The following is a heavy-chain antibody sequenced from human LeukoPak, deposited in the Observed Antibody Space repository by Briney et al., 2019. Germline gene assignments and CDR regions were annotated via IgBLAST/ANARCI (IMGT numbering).Heavy chain of an antibody. Sequence: PGRSLRLSCAASGFTFSSYDMHWVRQAPGKGLEWVAVISYDGSNKYYADSVKGRFTISRDNSKNTLYLQMNSLRAEDTAVYYCARHGGVPATAILYFDYWGQGTLVTVSS. CDR1: GFTFSSYD. D-gene: IGHD2-21*02. J-gene: IGHJ4*02. CDR3: ARHGGVPATAILYFDY. V-gene: IGHV3-30*03. CDR2: ISYDGSNK.